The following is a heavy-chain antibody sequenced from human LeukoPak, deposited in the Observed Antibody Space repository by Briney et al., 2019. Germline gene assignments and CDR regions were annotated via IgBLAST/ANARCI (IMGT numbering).Heavy chain of an antibody. D-gene: IGHD5-24*01. V-gene: IGHV3-21*01. Sequence: GGSLRLSCAASGFTFSSYSMNWVRQAPGKGLEWVSSISSSSSYIYYADSVKGRFTISRDNAKNSLYLQMNSLRAEDTAVYYCARHRRGYNTYGYWGQGTLVTVSS. CDR2: ISSSSSYI. J-gene: IGHJ4*02. CDR1: GFTFSSYS. CDR3: ARHRRGYNTYGY.